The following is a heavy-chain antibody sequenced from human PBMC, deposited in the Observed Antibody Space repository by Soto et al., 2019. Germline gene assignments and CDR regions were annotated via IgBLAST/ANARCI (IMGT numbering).Heavy chain of an antibody. J-gene: IGHJ4*02. CDR1: GFAFSSYA. D-gene: IGHD3-3*01. Sequence: GESLKISCAGSGFAFSSYAMSWVRQAPGKGLEWVSTISGIGANTYYADSVKGRFTISRDSSKNTVYLQMNSLRAEDTAMYYCAKNYYDFWSGPDYWGQGTLVTVSS. V-gene: IGHV3-23*01. CDR2: ISGIGANT. CDR3: AKNYYDFWSGPDY.